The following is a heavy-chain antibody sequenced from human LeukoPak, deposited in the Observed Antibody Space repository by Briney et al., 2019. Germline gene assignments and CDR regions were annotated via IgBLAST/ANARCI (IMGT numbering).Heavy chain of an antibody. CDR2: IYHSGST. V-gene: IGHV4-38-2*01. CDR3: AVIINWFDP. CDR1: GYSISSGYY. Sequence: SETLSLTCAVSGYSISSGYYWGWIRQPPGKGLEWIGSIYHSGSTYYNPSLKSRVTISVDTSKNQFSLKLSSVTAADTAVYYCAVIINWFDPWGQGTLGTVSS. J-gene: IGHJ5*02. D-gene: IGHD3-10*01.